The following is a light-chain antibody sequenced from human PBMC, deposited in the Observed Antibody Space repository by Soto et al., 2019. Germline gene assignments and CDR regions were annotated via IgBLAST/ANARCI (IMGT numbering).Light chain of an antibody. J-gene: IGLJ2*01. Sequence: SYELTQPPSVSVAPGKTASISCGGNNIGTKTVHWYQQKPGQAPVLFIYYDSDRPSGIPERFSGSNSGTTATLTISRVEAGDEADYYCHVWDSSTDHPVFGGGTKLTVL. V-gene: IGLV3-21*04. CDR2: YDS. CDR1: NIGTKT. CDR3: HVWDSSTDHPV.